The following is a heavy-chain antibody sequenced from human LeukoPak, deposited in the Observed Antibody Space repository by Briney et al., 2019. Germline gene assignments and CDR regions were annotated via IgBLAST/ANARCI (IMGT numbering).Heavy chain of an antibody. V-gene: IGHV4-59*08. D-gene: IGHD3-10*01. J-gene: IGHJ4*02. CDR2: IYYSGST. CDR3: ARHYGP. CDR1: GGSISGYY. Sequence: SEALSLTCTVSGGSISGYYWSWIRQPPGKGLEWIGSIYYSGSTYYNPSLKSRVTISVDTSKNQFSLKLNSVTATDTAVYYCARHYGPWGQGTLVTVSS.